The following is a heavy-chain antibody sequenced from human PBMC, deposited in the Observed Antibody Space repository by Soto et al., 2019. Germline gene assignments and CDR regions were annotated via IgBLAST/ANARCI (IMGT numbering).Heavy chain of an antibody. CDR1: GGSISSVNHY. V-gene: IGHV4-30-4*01. J-gene: IGHJ4*02. CDR2: IHYSGST. CDR3: ARVSSGDYVDY. Sequence: SETLSLTCTVSGGSISSVNHYWSWIRQPPGKGLEWIGYIHYSGSTYSNPSLKSRVTISVDTSKTQFSLKLTSVTAADTAMYYCARVSSGDYVDYWGQGTLVTVSS.